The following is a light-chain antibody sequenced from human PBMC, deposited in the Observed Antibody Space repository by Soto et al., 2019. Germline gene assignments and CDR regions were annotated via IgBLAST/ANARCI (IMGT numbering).Light chain of an antibody. Sequence: EIVLTQSPGTLSLSPGERATLSCRASQSVSSSYLAWYQQKPGQAPRLLIYGASSRATGIPDRFSGSGSGTDFTLTISRLEPEDFAVYYWQQYGSSRGLTFGGGTKVEIK. CDR2: GAS. CDR3: QQYGSSRGLT. V-gene: IGKV3-20*01. J-gene: IGKJ4*01. CDR1: QSVSSSY.